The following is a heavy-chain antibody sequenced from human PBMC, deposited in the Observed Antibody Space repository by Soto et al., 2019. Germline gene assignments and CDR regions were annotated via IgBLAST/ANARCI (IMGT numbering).Heavy chain of an antibody. CDR2: INPNSGGT. V-gene: IGHV1-2*02. Sequence: GASVKVSCKASGYTFTGYYMHWVRQAPGQGLEWMGWINPNSGGTNYAQKFQGRVTMTRDTSISTAYMELSRLRSDDTAVYYCARGVPYYDFWSGYYSPFYYHYYYGMDVWGQGTTVTVSS. CDR1: GYTFTGYY. CDR3: ARGVPYYDFWSGYYSPFYYHYYYGMDV. J-gene: IGHJ6*02. D-gene: IGHD3-3*01.